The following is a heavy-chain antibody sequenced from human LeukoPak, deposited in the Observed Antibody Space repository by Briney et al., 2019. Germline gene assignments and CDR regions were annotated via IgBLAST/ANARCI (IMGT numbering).Heavy chain of an antibody. V-gene: IGHV5-51*01. CDR2: INPGNSDT. CDR3: ARQGSSLYYFDY. CDR1: GYSFTSYW. Sequence: GESLKISCKGSGYSFTSYWIAWVRQMPGKGLEWMGVINPGNSDTRYSPSFQGQVTISADKSISTAYLQWSSLKASDTAMYYCARQGSSLYYFDYWGQGTLVTVSS. J-gene: IGHJ4*02. D-gene: IGHD6-13*01.